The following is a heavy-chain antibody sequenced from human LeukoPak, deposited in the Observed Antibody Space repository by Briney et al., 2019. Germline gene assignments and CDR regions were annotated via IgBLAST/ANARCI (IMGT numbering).Heavy chain of an antibody. CDR2: ISGSGGST. Sequence: GGSLRLSCAASGFTFSSYAMSWVRQAPGKGLGWVSAISGSGGSTYYADSVKGRFTISRDNSKNTLYLQMNSLRAEDTAVYYCAKEGADIVVAPAAENWFDPWGQGTLVTVSS. J-gene: IGHJ5*02. CDR3: AKEGADIVVAPAAENWFDP. D-gene: IGHD2-2*01. CDR1: GFTFSSYA. V-gene: IGHV3-23*01.